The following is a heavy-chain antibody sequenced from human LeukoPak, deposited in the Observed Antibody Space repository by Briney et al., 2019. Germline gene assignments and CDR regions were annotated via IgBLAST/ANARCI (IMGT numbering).Heavy chain of an antibody. J-gene: IGHJ6*03. V-gene: IGHV1-8*01. Sequence: ASVTVSCKASGYTFTSFDMNWVRQATGQGLEWMGWMNPNSGNTGYAQNFQGRVTMTRNTSISTAYMALSSLRSEDTAVYYCAREQWMATINGSGDYYYMDVWGKGTTVTISS. CDR3: AREQWMATINGSGDYYYMDV. D-gene: IGHD5-24*01. CDR2: MNPNSGNT. CDR1: GYTFTSFD.